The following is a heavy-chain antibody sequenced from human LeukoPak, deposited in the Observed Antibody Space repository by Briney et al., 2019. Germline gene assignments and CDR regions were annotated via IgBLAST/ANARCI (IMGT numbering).Heavy chain of an antibody. CDR2: ISAYNGNT. D-gene: IGHD6-6*01. CDR3: ARGHLSKYSRPGAFDY. Sequence: ASVKVSCKASGYTFTSYGISWVRQAPGQGLEWMGWISAYNGNTNYAQKFQGRVTMTRDTSISTAYMELSRLRSDDTAVYYCARGHLSKYSRPGAFDYWGQGTPVTVSS. V-gene: IGHV1-18*01. CDR1: GYTFTSYG. J-gene: IGHJ4*02.